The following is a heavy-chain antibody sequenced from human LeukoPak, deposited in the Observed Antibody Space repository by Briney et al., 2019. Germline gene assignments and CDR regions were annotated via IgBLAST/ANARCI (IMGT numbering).Heavy chain of an antibody. CDR1: GLTFSSYW. CDR2: IKQDGSEE. D-gene: IGHD6-19*01. CDR3: ARDGHSSGW. V-gene: IGHV3-7*01. J-gene: IGHJ4*02. Sequence: GGSLRLSCAASGLTFSSYWMSWVRQAPGKGLEWVANIKQDGSEEYYVDSVKGRFTISRDNAKNSLYLQMNSLRAEDTAVYYCARDGHSSGWWGQGTLVTVSS.